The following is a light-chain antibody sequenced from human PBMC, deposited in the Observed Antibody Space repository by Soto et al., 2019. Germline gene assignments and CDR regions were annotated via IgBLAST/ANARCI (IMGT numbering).Light chain of an antibody. CDR1: QSVSSY. Sequence: EIVLTQSPATLSLSPGERATLSCRASQSVSSYLAWYPQKPGQAPRLLIYDASIRATCIPARFSRSGSGTAFTLTISSLEPEDFAVYYCQQRSIWYLLTCVGGTKVEIK. J-gene: IGKJ4*01. V-gene: IGKV3-11*01. CDR2: DAS. CDR3: QQRSIWYLLT.